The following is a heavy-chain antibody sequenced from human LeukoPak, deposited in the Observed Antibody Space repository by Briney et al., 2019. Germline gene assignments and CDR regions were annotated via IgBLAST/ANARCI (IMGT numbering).Heavy chain of an antibody. J-gene: IGHJ6*03. CDR2: ISDSGGST. CDR1: GFTFSNYG. CDR3: AKIGRRYDFWTGYYEEEVDYMDV. Sequence: GRSQRLSCAASGFTFSNYGMSWVRQAPGKGLEWVSGISDSGGSTKHAVSVKGRFTISRDNSKDTLYLQMNSLRAEDTAVYYCAKIGRRYDFWTGYYEEEVDYMDVWGKGTTVTVSS. D-gene: IGHD3-3*01. V-gene: IGHV3-23*01.